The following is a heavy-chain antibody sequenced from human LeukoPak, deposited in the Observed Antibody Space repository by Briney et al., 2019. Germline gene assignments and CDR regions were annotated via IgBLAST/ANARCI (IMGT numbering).Heavy chain of an antibody. Sequence: SETLSLTCTVSGGSISSGSYDWIWIRQPAGKGLEWIGHIYTSGSTNYNPSLKSRVTISADKSKNQFSLKLSSVTAADTAVYYCARDDVVLYYFDYWGQGTLVTVSS. CDR1: GGSISSGSYD. D-gene: IGHD2-15*01. CDR3: ARDDVVLYYFDY. CDR2: IYTSGST. J-gene: IGHJ4*02. V-gene: IGHV4-61*09.